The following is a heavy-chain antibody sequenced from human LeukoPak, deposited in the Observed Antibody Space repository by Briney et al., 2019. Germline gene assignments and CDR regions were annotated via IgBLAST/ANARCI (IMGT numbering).Heavy chain of an antibody. Sequence: SETLSLTCTVSGDSNSGNYWSWIRQPPGKGLEWIGYIYYSGSTNYNPSLKSRVTMSVDTSKNQFSLKLSSVTAADTAVYYCASQKAGTGDYWGQGTLVTVSS. CDR3: ASQKAGTGDY. J-gene: IGHJ4*02. CDR1: GDSNSGNY. D-gene: IGHD6-19*01. V-gene: IGHV4-59*08. CDR2: IYYSGST.